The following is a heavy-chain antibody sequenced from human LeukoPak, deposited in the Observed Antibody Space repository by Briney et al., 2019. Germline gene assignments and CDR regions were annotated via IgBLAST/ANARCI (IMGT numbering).Heavy chain of an antibody. Sequence: SETLSLTCTVSGGSISSSSYYWGWIRQPPGKGLEWIGSIYHSGSTYYNPSLKSRVTISVDTPKNQSSLKLSSVTAADTAVYYCGRYRGTMVRGVPDAFDIWGQGKMVTVSS. CDR3: GRYRGTMVRGVPDAFDI. CDR1: GGSISSSSYY. V-gene: IGHV4-39*07. J-gene: IGHJ3*02. CDR2: IYHSGST. D-gene: IGHD3-10*01.